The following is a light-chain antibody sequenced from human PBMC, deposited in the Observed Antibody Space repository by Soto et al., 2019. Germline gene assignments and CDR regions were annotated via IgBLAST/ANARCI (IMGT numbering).Light chain of an antibody. V-gene: IGKV3-15*01. Sequence: IVLTQSPGTLSVSPGARVTLSCRASQSVSSKLAWYQQKPGQAPRLLIYDASTRATGIPARFSGSGSGTEFTLTISSLQSEDFAVYYCQQFNNWPRTFGQGTKVDIK. J-gene: IGKJ1*01. CDR3: QQFNNWPRT. CDR2: DAS. CDR1: QSVSSK.